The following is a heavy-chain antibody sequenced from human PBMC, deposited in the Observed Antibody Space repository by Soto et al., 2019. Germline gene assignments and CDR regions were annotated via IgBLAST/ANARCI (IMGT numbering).Heavy chain of an antibody. Sequence: EVQLVESGGGLVQPGGSLRLSCAASGFTVSSKYMSGVRQAPGKGLEWVSLIKSGVTTYYSDSVKGRFTISRDRSKNMLHLQLDSLRAEDKAAYDWARDDILCSGGICYGVHMDVWGNGTTVTVSS. J-gene: IGHJ6*03. V-gene: IGHV3-66*01. CDR2: IKSGVTT. D-gene: IGHD2-15*01. CDR3: ARDDILCSGGICYGVHMDV. CDR1: GFTVSSKY.